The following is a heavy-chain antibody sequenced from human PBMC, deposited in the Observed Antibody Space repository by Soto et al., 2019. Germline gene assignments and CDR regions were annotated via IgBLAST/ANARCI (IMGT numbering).Heavy chain of an antibody. Sequence: EVQLLESGGGLVQAGGSLRLSCAASGFTFSSCAMSWVRQAPGKGLEWVSSISGSGGSAYDADSVQGRFTISRDDSKNTLYLQMNSLSAEDTAGYYCARGSSWVVGGEFDYGGQGTMVIVSS. J-gene: IGHJ4*02. CDR2: ISGSGGSA. V-gene: IGHV3-23*01. D-gene: IGHD2-15*01. CDR3: ARGSSWVVGGEFDY. CDR1: GFTFSSCA.